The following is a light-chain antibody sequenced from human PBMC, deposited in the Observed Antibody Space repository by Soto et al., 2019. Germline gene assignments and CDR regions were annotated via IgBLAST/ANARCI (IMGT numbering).Light chain of an antibody. J-gene: IGKJ1*01. V-gene: IGKV1-5*03. CDR3: QQYNSYSRT. Sequence: DIQMTQSPSTLSASVGDRVTITCRASQSISSWLAWYQQKPGKAPKLLIYKASSLESVVPPRFSGSGSGTEFTLTISSLQPDDFATYYCQQYNSYSRTFGQGTKVEIK. CDR1: QSISSW. CDR2: KAS.